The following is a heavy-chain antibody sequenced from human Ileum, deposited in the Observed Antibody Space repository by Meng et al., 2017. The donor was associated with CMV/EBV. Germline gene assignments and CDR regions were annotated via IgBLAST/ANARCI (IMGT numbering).Heavy chain of an antibody. J-gene: IGHJ4*01. CDR1: GFTVSSDY. CDR2: IYSDETT. V-gene: IGHV3-66*01. D-gene: IGHD3-22*01. Sequence: EVQLVESGGGLVQPGGSLRLSCAASGFTVSSDYMSWVRQAPGKGPEWVSVIYSDETTYYADSVQGRFTISRDNSKNTLYLQMNSLRAEDTAVYYCARRHSGYHDDYWGHGTLVTVSS. CDR3: ARRHSGYHDDY.